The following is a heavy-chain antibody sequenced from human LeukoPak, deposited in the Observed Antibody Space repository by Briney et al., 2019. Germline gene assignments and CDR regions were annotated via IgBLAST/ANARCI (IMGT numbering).Heavy chain of an antibody. D-gene: IGHD3-10*01. Sequence: SETLSLTCAVYGGSFSGYYWSWIRQPPGKGLEWIGEINHSGSTNYNPSLKSRVTISVDTSKNQFSLSLTSVTAADTAVYYCATSRFSGGLGRFDPWGQGTLVTVSS. CDR3: ATSRFSGGLGRFDP. CDR2: INHSGST. V-gene: IGHV4-34*01. CDR1: GGSFSGYY. J-gene: IGHJ5*02.